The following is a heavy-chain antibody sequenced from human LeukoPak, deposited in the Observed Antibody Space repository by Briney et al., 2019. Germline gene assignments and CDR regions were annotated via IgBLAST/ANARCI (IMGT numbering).Heavy chain of an antibody. Sequence: PGGSLRLSCAASGFTFSSYAMHWVRQAPGKGLEWVAVISYDGSNKYYADSVKGRFTISRDNSKNTLYLQMNSLRAEDTAVYYCARDGGAHSSSSRLDYWGQGTLVTVSS. J-gene: IGHJ4*02. V-gene: IGHV3-30-3*01. CDR3: ARDGGAHSSSSRLDY. CDR1: GFTFSSYA. CDR2: ISYDGSNK. D-gene: IGHD6-6*01.